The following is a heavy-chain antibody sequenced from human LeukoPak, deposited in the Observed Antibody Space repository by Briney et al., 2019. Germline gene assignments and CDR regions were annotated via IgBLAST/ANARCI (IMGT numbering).Heavy chain of an antibody. Sequence: RPGGSLRLSCAASGFTFDDYGMSWVRQALGKGLEWVSGINWNGGSTGYADSVKGRFTISRDNAKNSLYLQMNSLRAEDTALYYCARDPGYSGYDFPDYWGQGTLVTVSS. CDR2: INWNGGST. D-gene: IGHD5-12*01. V-gene: IGHV3-20*04. CDR3: ARDPGYSGYDFPDY. CDR1: GFTFDDYG. J-gene: IGHJ4*02.